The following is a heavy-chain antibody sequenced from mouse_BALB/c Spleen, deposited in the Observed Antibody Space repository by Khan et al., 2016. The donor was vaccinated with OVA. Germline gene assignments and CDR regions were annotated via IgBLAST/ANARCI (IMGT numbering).Heavy chain of an antibody. V-gene: IGHV9-3-1*01. D-gene: IGHD2-10*01. J-gene: IGHJ4*01. CDR1: GYTFTNYV. CDR3: TRPPYFSFVMVY. CDR2: MNTYTGEP. Sequence: QIQLVQSGPELKKPGETVKISCKASGYTFTNYVMNWVKQAPGKVLKWMGWMNTYTGEPTYADDFKGRFAFSLETSASTAYLEINNLKNEDTATYFCTRPPYFSFVMVYWGQGTSVTVSS.